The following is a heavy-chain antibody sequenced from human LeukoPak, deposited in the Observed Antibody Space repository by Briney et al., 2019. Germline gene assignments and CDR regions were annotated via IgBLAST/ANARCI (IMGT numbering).Heavy chain of an antibody. Sequence: ASVKVSCKSSGYTFTSYYIHWVRQAPGQGLEWMGWINPYTGVTNYAQKFQGRVTVTRDTSISTAYMELSRLTSDATALYYCARDGLRWSGIDSWGQGTLVTVSS. CDR3: ARDGLRWSGIDS. D-gene: IGHD4-23*01. V-gene: IGHV1-2*02. CDR1: GYTFTSYY. CDR2: INPYTGVT. J-gene: IGHJ4*02.